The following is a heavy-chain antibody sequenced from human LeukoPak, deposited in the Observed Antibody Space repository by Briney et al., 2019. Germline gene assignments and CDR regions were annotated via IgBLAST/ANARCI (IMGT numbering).Heavy chain of an antibody. D-gene: IGHD1-26*01. CDR1: GGSVSSSSYY. Sequence: PSETLSLTCTVSGGSVSSSSYYWGWIRQPPGKGLEWIGSIYYSGSTYCCPSLKSRVTISVDTSKNQFSLKLSSVTAADTAVYYCASPYSGSYSPFDYWGQGTLVTVSS. J-gene: IGHJ4*02. CDR2: IYYSGST. V-gene: IGHV4-39*01. CDR3: ASPYSGSYSPFDY.